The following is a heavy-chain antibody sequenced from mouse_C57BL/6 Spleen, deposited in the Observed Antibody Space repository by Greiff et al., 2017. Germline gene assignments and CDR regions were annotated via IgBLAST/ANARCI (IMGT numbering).Heavy chain of an antibody. D-gene: IGHD1-1*01. V-gene: IGHV1-50*01. Sequence: QVQLQQPGAELVKPGASVKLSCKASGYTFTSYWMQWVQQRPGQGLEWIGEIDPSDSYTNYNQKFKGKATLTVDTSSSTAYMQLSSLTSEDSAVYYCARADYGSSPFAYWGQGTLVTVSA. CDR2: IDPSDSYT. CDR3: ARADYGSSPFAY. CDR1: GYTFTSYW. J-gene: IGHJ3*01.